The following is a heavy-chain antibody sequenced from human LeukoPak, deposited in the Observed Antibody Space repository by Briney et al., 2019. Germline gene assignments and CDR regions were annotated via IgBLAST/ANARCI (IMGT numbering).Heavy chain of an antibody. D-gene: IGHD2-15*01. J-gene: IGHJ4*02. CDR1: GYSISSGYY. CDR3: ARWDRSGGSCYNPIFDY. CDR2: IYHSGST. Sequence: SETLSLTCAVSGYSISSGYYWGWIRQPPGKGLEWIGSIYHSGSTYYNPSLKSRVTISVDTSKNQFSLKLSSVTAADTAVYYCARWDRSGGSCYNPIFDYWGQGTLVTVSS. V-gene: IGHV4-38-2*01.